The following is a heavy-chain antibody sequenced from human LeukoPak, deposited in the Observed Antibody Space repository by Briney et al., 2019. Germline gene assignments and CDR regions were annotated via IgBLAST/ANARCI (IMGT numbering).Heavy chain of an antibody. J-gene: IGHJ4*02. V-gene: IGHV3-21*01. Sequence: GGSLRLSCAASGFTFSSYSMNWVRQAPGKGLEWVSSISSSSSYIYYADSVKGRFTISRDNAKNSLYLQMNSLRAEDTAVYYCARGGGYSGYGAYYFDYRGQGTLVTVSS. CDR1: GFTFSSYS. CDR3: ARGGGYSGYGAYYFDY. CDR2: ISSSSSYI. D-gene: IGHD5-12*01.